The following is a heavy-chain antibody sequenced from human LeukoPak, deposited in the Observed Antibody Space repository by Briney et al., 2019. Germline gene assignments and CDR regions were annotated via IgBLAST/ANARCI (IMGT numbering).Heavy chain of an antibody. J-gene: IGHJ4*02. D-gene: IGHD3-22*01. CDR3: ARDRPNYYGSDGHYYRRDGDY. CDR2: ITSRGEST. V-gene: IGHV3-23*01. CDR1: GFTFSIYA. Sequence: GGSLRLSCAASGFTFSIYAMSWVRQAPGKGLQWVSSITSRGESTWYADSVKGRFTITRDNSENTLYLQMHSLRAEDTSVYYCARDRPNYYGSDGHYYRRDGDYWGRGTLVSVSS.